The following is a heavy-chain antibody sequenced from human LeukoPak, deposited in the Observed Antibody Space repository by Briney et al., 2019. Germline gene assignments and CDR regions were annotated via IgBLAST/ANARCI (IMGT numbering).Heavy chain of an antibody. J-gene: IGHJ4*02. V-gene: IGHV1-46*01. D-gene: IGHD4-17*01. Sequence: ASVKVSCKASGYTFTSYYMHWVRQAPGQGLEWMGIINPSGGSTSYAQKLQGRVTMTRDTSTSTVYMELSSLRSEDTAVYYCARDGSTVTHDYWGQGTLVTVSS. CDR3: ARDGSTVTHDY. CDR2: INPSGGST. CDR1: GYTFTSYY.